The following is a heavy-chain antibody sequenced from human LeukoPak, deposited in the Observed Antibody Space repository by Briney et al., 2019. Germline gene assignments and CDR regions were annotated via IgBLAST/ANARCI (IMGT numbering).Heavy chain of an antibody. CDR1: GYTLTELS. J-gene: IGHJ5*02. V-gene: IGHV1-24*01. Sequence: GASVKVSRKVSGYTLTELSMHWVRQAPGKGLEWMGGFDPEDGETIYAQKFQGRVTMTEDTSTDTAYMELSSLRSEDTAVYYCATDYYYDSSGYRNWFDPWGQGTLVTVSS. CDR3: ATDYYYDSSGYRNWFDP. D-gene: IGHD3-22*01. CDR2: FDPEDGET.